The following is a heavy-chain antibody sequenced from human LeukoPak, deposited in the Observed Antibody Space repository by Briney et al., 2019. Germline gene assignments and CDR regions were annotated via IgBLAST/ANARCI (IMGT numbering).Heavy chain of an antibody. V-gene: IGHV4-59*08. J-gene: IGHJ5*02. D-gene: IGHD3-10*01. CDR2: IYYSGNT. CDR3: ARHYGP. CDR1: DGSINSYY. Sequence: PSETLSLTCSVSDGSINSYYWNWIRRPPGKGLEWIGYIYYSGNTNYSPSLKSRVTMSVDTSKNQFSLKLNSVTAADTAVYYCARHYGPWGQGTLVTVSS.